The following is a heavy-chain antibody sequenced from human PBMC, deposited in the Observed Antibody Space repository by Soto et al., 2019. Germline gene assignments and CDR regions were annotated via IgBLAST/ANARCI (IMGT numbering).Heavy chain of an antibody. V-gene: IGHV4-59*08. CDR3: AIRYGYSFDY. D-gene: IGHD1-1*01. CDR1: GGSISSYY. CDR2: IYNSGRT. J-gene: IGHJ4*02. Sequence: QVQLQESGPGLVKPSETLSLTCTVSGGSISSYYWSWIRQPPGKGLEWIGYIYNSGRTNYNPSLKSPVTISVDTSKIQFHLNLSSVTAADTAVYYCAIRYGYSFDYWGQGTLVTVSS.